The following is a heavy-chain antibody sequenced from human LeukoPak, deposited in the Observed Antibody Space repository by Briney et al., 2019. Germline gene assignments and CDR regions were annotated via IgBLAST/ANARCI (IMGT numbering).Heavy chain of an antibody. Sequence: ASVKVSCTASGYTFTGYYMHWVRQAPGQGLEWMGWINPNSGGTNYAQKFQGRVTMTRDTSISTAYMELSRLRSDDTAVYYCARAYITMVRGVKGYWGQGTLVTVSS. D-gene: IGHD3-10*01. V-gene: IGHV1-2*02. CDR3: ARAYITMVRGVKGY. CDR1: GYTFTGYY. J-gene: IGHJ4*02. CDR2: INPNSGGT.